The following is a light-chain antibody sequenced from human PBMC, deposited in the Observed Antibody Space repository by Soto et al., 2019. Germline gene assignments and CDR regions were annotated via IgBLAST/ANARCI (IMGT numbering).Light chain of an antibody. Sequence: EIVLTQSPAALSLSPGERVTLSCRASQSVSRSLAWNQQKPGQAPRLLIYDASNRATGAPARFSGSGSGTDFSLTISSLAPEDFAVYFCQHSSSWPYTFGQGTRLDFK. CDR2: DAS. J-gene: IGKJ2*01. CDR3: QHSSSWPYT. CDR1: QSVSRS. V-gene: IGKV3-11*01.